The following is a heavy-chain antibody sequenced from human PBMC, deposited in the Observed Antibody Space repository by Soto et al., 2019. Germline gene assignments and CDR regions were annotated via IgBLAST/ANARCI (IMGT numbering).Heavy chain of an antibody. CDR2: ISYDGSNK. J-gene: IGHJ4*02. Sequence: QVQLVESGGGVVQPGRSLRLSCAASGFTFSSYAMHWVRQAPGKGLEWVAVISYDGSNKYYADSVKGRFTISRDNSKNTLYLQMNSLRAEDTAVYDCARDGSYSSSWYGGYFDYWGQGTLVTVSS. V-gene: IGHV3-30-3*01. CDR1: GFTFSSYA. CDR3: ARDGSYSSSWYGGYFDY. D-gene: IGHD6-13*01.